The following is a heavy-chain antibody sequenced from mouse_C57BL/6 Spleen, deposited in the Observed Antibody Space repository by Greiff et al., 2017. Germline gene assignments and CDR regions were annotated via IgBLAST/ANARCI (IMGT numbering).Heavy chain of an antibody. D-gene: IGHD1-1*01. CDR3: AREAYYYGSSSDWYFDV. J-gene: IGHJ1*03. V-gene: IGHV5-4*01. CDR1: GFTFSSYA. CDR2: ISDGGSYT. Sequence: EVQLVESGGGLVKPGGSLKLSCAASGFTFSSYAMSWVRQTPEKRLEWVATISDGGSYTYYPDNVKGRFTISRDNAKNNLYLQMSHLKSEDTAMYYCAREAYYYGSSSDWYFDVWGTGTTVTVSS.